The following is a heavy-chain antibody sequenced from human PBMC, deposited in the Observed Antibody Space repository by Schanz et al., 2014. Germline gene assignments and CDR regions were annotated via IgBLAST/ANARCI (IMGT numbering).Heavy chain of an antibody. V-gene: IGHV3-11*01. Sequence: DWTGGSLRLSCAGSGFTFADYYMTWIRQAPGKGLEWISYVSSYDTTVSYADSMKGRFTISRDNAKNSLYLQMSSLRAEDTAVYYCAKVWGSDYFYPFDYWGQGTLVTVSS. CDR2: VSSYDTTV. D-gene: IGHD3-22*01. J-gene: IGHJ4*02. CDR1: GFTFADYY. CDR3: AKVWGSDYFYPFDY.